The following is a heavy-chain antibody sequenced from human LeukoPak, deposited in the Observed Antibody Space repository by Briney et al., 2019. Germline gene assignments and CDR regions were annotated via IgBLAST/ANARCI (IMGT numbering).Heavy chain of an antibody. CDR3: AGGSGLYYYYGMDV. D-gene: IGHD6-19*01. Sequence: GGSLRLSCAASGFTFSSYAMHWVRQAPGKGLEWVAVISYDGSNKYYADPVKGRFTISRDNSKNTLYLQMNSLRAEDTAVYYCAGGSGLYYYYGMDVWGQGTTVTVSS. V-gene: IGHV3-30-3*01. CDR1: GFTFSSYA. CDR2: ISYDGSNK. J-gene: IGHJ6*02.